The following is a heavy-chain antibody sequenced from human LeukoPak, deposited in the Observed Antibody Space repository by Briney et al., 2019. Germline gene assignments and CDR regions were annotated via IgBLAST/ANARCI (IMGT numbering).Heavy chain of an antibody. CDR1: GGSFTGYY. D-gene: IGHD6-13*01. Sequence: PSETLSLTCAIYGGSFTGYYWSWIRQPPGKGLEWIGEINHGVGTNYNPSLTSRVTISLDTSKNQISLTVRSVTAADTAVYYCAEGTAAGSFDVWGLGTLVTVSS. CDR2: INHGVGT. V-gene: IGHV4-34*01. CDR3: AEGTAAGSFDV. J-gene: IGHJ4*02.